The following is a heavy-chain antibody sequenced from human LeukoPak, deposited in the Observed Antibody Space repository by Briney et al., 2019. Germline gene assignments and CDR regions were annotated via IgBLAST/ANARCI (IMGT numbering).Heavy chain of an antibody. V-gene: IGHV3-33*01. CDR3: ARGFTGQSYYYGMDV. Sequence: GESLKISCAASGFTFSSYGMYWVRQAPGKGVERGAVIWYDGSNKYYADSVKSRFTIAKDNSKNTLYLQMNSLRAEDTAVYYCARGFTGQSYYYGMDVWGQGTTVTVSS. J-gene: IGHJ6*02. CDR1: GFTFSSYG. D-gene: IGHD3-16*01. CDR2: IWYDGSNK.